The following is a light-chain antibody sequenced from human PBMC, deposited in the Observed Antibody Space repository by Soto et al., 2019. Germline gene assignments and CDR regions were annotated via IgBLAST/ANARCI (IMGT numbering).Light chain of an antibody. V-gene: IGLV2-14*01. J-gene: IGLJ2*01. Sequence: QSVLTQPASVSGSPGLSITISCTGTSNDVGGYDYVSWYRQHPDRAPRLLIYEVTNRPSGISDRFSGSRSGNTASLTISGLQADDEADYYCASYTVSGTLIFGGGTKVTVL. CDR3: ASYTVSGTLI. CDR1: SNDVGGYDY. CDR2: EVT.